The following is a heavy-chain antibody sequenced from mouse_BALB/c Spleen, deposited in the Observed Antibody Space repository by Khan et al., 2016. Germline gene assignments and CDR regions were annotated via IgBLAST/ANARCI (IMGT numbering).Heavy chain of an antibody. CDR1: GYTFSSYF. Sequence: QVQLQQSGAELVSPGASVKLSCKTSGYTFSSYFIYWVKQRPGQGLEWIGEIKPSNGGTNFNENFKSKATLTVDKSSSTSYIQLTSLTSEDSAVXYWTTGHYYYGTSDGRYYAMDYWGQGTSVTVSS. V-gene: IGHV1S81*02. CDR3: TTGHYYYGTSDGRYYAMDY. D-gene: IGHD1-1*01. J-gene: IGHJ4*01. CDR2: IKPSNGGT.